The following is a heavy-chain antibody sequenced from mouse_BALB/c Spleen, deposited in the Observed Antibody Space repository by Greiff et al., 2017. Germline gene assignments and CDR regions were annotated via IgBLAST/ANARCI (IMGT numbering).Heavy chain of an antibody. J-gene: IGHJ2*01. Sequence: VQLQQSGAELVKPGASVKLSCTASGFNIKDTYMHWVKQRPEQGLEWIGRIDPANGNTKYDPKFQGKATITADTSSNTAYLQLSSLTSEDTAVYYCTRDGNYPRLYYFDYWGQGTTLTVSS. CDR3: TRDGNYPRLYYFDY. V-gene: IGHV14-3*02. CDR2: IDPANGNT. CDR1: GFNIKDTY. D-gene: IGHD2-1*01.